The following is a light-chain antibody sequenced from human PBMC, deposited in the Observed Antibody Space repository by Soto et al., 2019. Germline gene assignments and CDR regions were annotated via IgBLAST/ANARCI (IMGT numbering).Light chain of an antibody. CDR2: GTS. CDR3: HQYGRSPYT. J-gene: IGKJ2*01. CDR1: QSVSSSY. Sequence: EIVLTQSPGTLSLSPGERATLSCRASQSVSSSYLAWYQQKPGQSPRILIYGTSSRANGIPARISGSGSGTDFSLTMCRLEREDFAVYYWHQYGRSPYTFGEGTKLEIK. V-gene: IGKV3-20*01.